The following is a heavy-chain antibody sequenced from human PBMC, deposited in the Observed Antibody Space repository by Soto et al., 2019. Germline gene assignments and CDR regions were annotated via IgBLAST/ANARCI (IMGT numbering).Heavy chain of an antibody. D-gene: IGHD4-4*01. Sequence: GESMKISCAASGFTFSSYAISWVRQAPGKRLEWVSGISGRGGSPYYADSVKGRFTISRDNSKSTLYLLMNSLRVGDTALYYCARDRAMTTRYFHNWGQGTLVTVYS. V-gene: IGHV3-23*01. J-gene: IGHJ4*02. CDR1: GFTFSSYA. CDR3: ARDRAMTTRYFHN. CDR2: ISGRGGSP.